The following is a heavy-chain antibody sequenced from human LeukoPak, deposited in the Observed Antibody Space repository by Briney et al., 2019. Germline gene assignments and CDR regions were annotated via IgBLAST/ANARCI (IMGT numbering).Heavy chain of an antibody. V-gene: IGHV3-48*03. CDR1: GFTFSSYE. CDR2: ISSSGSTI. CDR3: NVDTANGYAFDI. J-gene: IGHJ3*02. Sequence: PGGSLRLSCAASGFTFSSYEMNWVRQAPGKGLEWVSYISSSGSTIYYADSVKGRFTISRDNAKNSLHLQMNSLRAEDTAVYYCNVDTANGYAFDIWGQGTMVTVSS. D-gene: IGHD5-18*01.